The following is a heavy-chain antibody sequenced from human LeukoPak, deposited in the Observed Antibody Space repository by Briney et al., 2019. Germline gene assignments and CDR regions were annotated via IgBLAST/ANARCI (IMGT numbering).Heavy chain of an antibody. Sequence: ASVKVSCKASGYTFTGYYMHWVRQAPGQGLEWMGWINPNSGATNYAQKFQGRVTMTRDTSISTAYMELSRLRSDDTAVYYCARDRTIFGVVIIGLFDYWGQGTLVTVSS. CDR1: GYTFTGYY. CDR3: ARDRTIFGVVIIGLFDY. V-gene: IGHV1-2*02. CDR2: INPNSGAT. D-gene: IGHD3-3*01. J-gene: IGHJ4*02.